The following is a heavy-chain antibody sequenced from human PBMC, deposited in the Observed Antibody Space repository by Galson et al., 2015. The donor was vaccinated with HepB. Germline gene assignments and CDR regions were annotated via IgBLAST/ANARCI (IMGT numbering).Heavy chain of an antibody. CDR2: ISYDGSNK. D-gene: IGHD2-15*01. CDR3: ARARYCSGGSCQDNFDY. J-gene: IGHJ4*02. Sequence: SLRLSCAASGFTFSSYAMHWVRQAPGKGLEWVAVISYDGSNKYYADSVKGRFTISRDNSKNTLYLQMNSLRAEDTAVYYCARARYCSGGSCQDNFDYWGQGTLVTVSS. CDR1: GFTFSSYA. V-gene: IGHV3-30-3*01.